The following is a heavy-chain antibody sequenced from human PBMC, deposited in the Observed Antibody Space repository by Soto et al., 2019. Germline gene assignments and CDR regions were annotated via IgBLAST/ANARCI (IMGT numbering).Heavy chain of an antibody. Sequence: GGSLRLSCAASGFTFSSYSMNWVRQAPGKGLEWVSSISSSSSYIYYADSVKGRFTISRDNAKNSLYLQMNSLRAEDTAVYYCARDLGELLYGYDYWGQGTLVTVSS. V-gene: IGHV3-21*01. CDR1: GFTFSSYS. D-gene: IGHD3-10*01. CDR2: ISSSSSYI. CDR3: ARDLGELLYGYDY. J-gene: IGHJ4*02.